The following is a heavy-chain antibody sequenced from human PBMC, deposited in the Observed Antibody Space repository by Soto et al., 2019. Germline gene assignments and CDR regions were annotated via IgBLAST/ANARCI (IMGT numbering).Heavy chain of an antibody. Sequence: EVQLVESGGGLVKPGGSLRLSCAASGFTFSDTWMTWVRQAPGEGLEWVGRIKSKVDGTPTDYSAPVKGRFTISRDDSKSTVYLHMNSLRTEDTALYYCTTAPFQRAWAVFDFWGQGTMVTVSS. D-gene: IGHD1-26*01. V-gene: IGHV3-15*01. CDR2: IKSKVDGTPT. CDR3: TTAPFQRAWAVFDF. J-gene: IGHJ4*02. CDR1: GFTFSDTW.